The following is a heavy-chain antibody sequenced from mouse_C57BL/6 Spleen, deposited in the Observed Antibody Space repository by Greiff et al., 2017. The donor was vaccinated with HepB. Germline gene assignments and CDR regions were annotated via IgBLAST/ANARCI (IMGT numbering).Heavy chain of an antibody. D-gene: IGHD4-1*01. V-gene: IGHV2-2*01. CDR1: GFSLTSYG. Sequence: QVQLKESGPGLVQPSQSLSITCTVSGFSLTSYGVHWVRQSPGKGLEWLGVIWSGGSTDYNAAFIYRLSISKDNSKSQVFFKMNSLQADDTAIDYCSRNSRAGAYGYFDVWGTGTTVTVSS. CDR2: IWSGGST. J-gene: IGHJ1*03. CDR3: SRNSRAGAYGYFDV.